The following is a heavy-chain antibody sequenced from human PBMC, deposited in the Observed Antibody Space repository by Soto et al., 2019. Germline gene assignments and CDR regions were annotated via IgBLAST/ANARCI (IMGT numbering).Heavy chain of an antibody. D-gene: IGHD4-17*01. J-gene: IGHJ6*02. CDR2: ISSSSSTI. Sequence: GGSLRLSCAASGFTFSSYSMNWVRQAPGKGLEWVSYISSSSSTIYYADSVKGRFTISRDNAKNSLYLQMNSLRDEDTAVYYCAREIHDYGDYGGAVDYGMDVWGQGTTVTVSS. CDR1: GFTFSSYS. V-gene: IGHV3-48*02. CDR3: AREIHDYGDYGGAVDYGMDV.